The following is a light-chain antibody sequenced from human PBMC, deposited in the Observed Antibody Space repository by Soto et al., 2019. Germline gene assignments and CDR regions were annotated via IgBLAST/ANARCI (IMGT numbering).Light chain of an antibody. CDR1: SSDVCGYNY. J-gene: IGLJ1*01. CDR3: SSYAGSSNV. Sequence: QSVLTQPPSGSWSPGQSVAISCTGTSSDVCGYNYVSWYQQHPGKAPKLMIYEVNKRPSGVPDRFSGSKSGNTASLTVSGLQAEDEADYYCSSYAGSSNVFGTGTKVTVL. CDR2: EVN. V-gene: IGLV2-8*01.